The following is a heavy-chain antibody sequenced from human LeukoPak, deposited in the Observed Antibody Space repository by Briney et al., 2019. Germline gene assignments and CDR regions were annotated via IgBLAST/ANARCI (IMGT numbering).Heavy chain of an antibody. CDR1: GFTFSSYW. D-gene: IGHD1-1*01. V-gene: IGHV3-74*01. CDR3: ARDLAGGTTGAYYYYMDV. Sequence: PGGSPRLSCAASGFTFSSYWMDWVRQAPGKGLVWVSRINSDGSSTSYADSVKGRFTIPRDNAKNTLYLQMNSLRAEDTAVYYCARDLAGGTTGAYYYYMDVWGKGTTVTVSS. J-gene: IGHJ6*03. CDR2: INSDGSST.